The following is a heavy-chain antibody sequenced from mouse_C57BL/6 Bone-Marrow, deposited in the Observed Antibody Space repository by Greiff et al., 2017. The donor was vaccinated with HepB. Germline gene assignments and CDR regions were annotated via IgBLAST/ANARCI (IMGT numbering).Heavy chain of an antibody. CDR3: TYDYDPWFAY. V-gene: IGHV1-77*01. CDR2: IGPGSGST. Sequence: VKLVESGAELVKPGASVKISCKASGYTFTDYYINWVKQRPGQGLEWIGKIGPGSGSTYYNEKFKGKAKLTADKSSSTAYMKHSSLTSEDSAVYFCTYDYDPWFAYWGQGTLVTVSA. J-gene: IGHJ3*01. D-gene: IGHD2-4*01. CDR1: GYTFTDYY.